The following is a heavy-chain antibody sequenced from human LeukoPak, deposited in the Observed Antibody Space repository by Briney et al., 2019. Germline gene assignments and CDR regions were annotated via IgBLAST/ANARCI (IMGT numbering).Heavy chain of an antibody. V-gene: IGHV4-30-4*07. CDR2: IYDSGSS. CDR3: ARGQKYRNGYTVTELGSGYFDY. J-gene: IGHJ4*02. CDR1: GDSISSGGYS. Sequence: SQTLSLTCGVSGDSISSGGYSWSWIRQPPGKGLEWIGYIYDSGSSFYNPSLKSRVTMSVDTSKNHFFLNLRSVTAADTAVYYCARGQKYRNGYTVTELGSGYFDYWGQGTLVTVSS. D-gene: IGHD5-18*01.